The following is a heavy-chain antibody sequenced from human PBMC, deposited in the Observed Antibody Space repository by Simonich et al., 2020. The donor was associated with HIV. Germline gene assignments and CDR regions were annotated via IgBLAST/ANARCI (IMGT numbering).Heavy chain of an antibody. CDR2: IYYSGST. D-gene: IGHD6-6*01. CDR1: GGSFSGYF. J-gene: IGHJ5*02. CDR3: ARIEYSSSSEFDP. Sequence: QVHLQQWGAGLLKPSETLSLTCAVYGGSFSGYFWSWIRQPPGKGLEWIGYIYYSGSTNHNPSLKRRVTMSIDTSKNQFSLKLTSVTAADTALYYCARIEYSSSSEFDPWGQGTLVTVSS. V-gene: IGHV4-34*01.